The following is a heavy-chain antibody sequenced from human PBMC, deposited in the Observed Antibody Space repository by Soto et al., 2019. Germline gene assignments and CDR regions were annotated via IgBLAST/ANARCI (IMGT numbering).Heavy chain of an antibody. Sequence: QVQLVESGGGVVQPGRSLRLSCAASGFTFSSYGMHWVRQAPGKGLEWVAVIWYDGSNKYYADSVKGRFTISRDNSKNTLYLQTNSLRAEDTAVYYCARDFGRGPDGMDVWGPGTTVTVSS. CDR1: GFTFSSYG. J-gene: IGHJ6*02. V-gene: IGHV3-33*01. D-gene: IGHD3-3*01. CDR3: ARDFGRGPDGMDV. CDR2: IWYDGSNK.